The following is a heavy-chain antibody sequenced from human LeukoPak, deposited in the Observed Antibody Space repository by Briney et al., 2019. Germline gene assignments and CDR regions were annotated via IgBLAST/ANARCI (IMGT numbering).Heavy chain of an antibody. D-gene: IGHD3-10*01. J-gene: IGHJ3*02. Sequence: GGSLRLSRAASGFTFSSYWMSWVRQAPGKGLEWVANIKQDGSEKYYVDSVKGRFTISRDNAKNSLYLQMNSLRAEDTAVYYCARDVVGSGSYYSDAFDIWGQGTMVTVSS. CDR1: GFTFSSYW. V-gene: IGHV3-7*01. CDR2: IKQDGSEK. CDR3: ARDVVGSGSYYSDAFDI.